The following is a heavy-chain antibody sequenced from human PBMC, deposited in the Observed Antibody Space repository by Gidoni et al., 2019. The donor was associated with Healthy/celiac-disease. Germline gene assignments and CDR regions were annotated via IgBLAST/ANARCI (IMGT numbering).Heavy chain of an antibody. CDR1: GVTFSSYG. V-gene: IGHV3-33*01. CDR3: ARSAVAAVAWFDP. CDR2: IWYDGSNK. D-gene: IGHD6-19*01. J-gene: IGHJ5*02. Sequence: QVQLVESGGGVVQPGRSLRLSCAASGVTFSSYGMHWVRPAPGKGLEWVAVIWYDGSNKYYADSVKGRFTISRDNSKNTLYLQMNSLRAEDTAVYYCARSAVAAVAWFDPWGQGTLVTVSS.